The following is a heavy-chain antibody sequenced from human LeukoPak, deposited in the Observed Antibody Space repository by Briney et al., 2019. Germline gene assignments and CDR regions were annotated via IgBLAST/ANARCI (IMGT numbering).Heavy chain of an antibody. V-gene: IGHV3-49*03. CDR3: TSVRDSSGYDAFDI. D-gene: IGHD3-22*01. CDR2: IRSKAYGGTT. CDR1: GFTFGDYA. Sequence: GGSLRLSCTASGFTFGDYAMSWFRQAPGRGLEWVGFIRSKAYGGTTEYAASVKGRFTISRDDSKSIAYLQMNSLKTEDTAVYYCTSVRDSSGYDAFDIWGQGTMVTVSS. J-gene: IGHJ3*02.